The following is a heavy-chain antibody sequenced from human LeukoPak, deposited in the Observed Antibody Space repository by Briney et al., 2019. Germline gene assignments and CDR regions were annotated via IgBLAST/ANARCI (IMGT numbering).Heavy chain of an antibody. V-gene: IGHV1-2*06. CDR1: GYTFTSYG. J-gene: IGHJ4*02. D-gene: IGHD6-19*01. Sequence: PGASVKVSCKASGYTFTSYGISWVRQAPGQGLEWMGRINPNSGGTNYAQKFQGRVTMTRDTSISTAYMELSRLRSDDTAVYYCARVYTGYSSGWSFDYWGQGTLVTVSS. CDR2: INPNSGGT. CDR3: ARVYTGYSSGWSFDY.